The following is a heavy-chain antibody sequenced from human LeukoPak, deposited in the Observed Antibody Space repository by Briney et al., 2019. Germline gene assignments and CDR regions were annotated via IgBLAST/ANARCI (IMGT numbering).Heavy chain of an antibody. J-gene: IGHJ3*01. V-gene: IGHV3-48*03. CDR2: ISSSDSTI. D-gene: IGHD3-10*02. CDR3: AKFFTGEYVRAFDV. Sequence: GGSLRLSCAASGFTFSSYEMHWVRQPPGKGLEWVSYISSSDSTIYYADSVKGRFTISRDNAKNTLYLQMNSLRAEDTAVYYCAKFFTGEYVRAFDVWGQGTMVTVSS. CDR1: GFTFSSYE.